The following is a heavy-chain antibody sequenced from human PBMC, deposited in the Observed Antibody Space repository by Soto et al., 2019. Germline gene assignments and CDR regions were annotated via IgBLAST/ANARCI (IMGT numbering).Heavy chain of an antibody. Sequence: VQLVESGGGVVQPGRSLRLSCAASGFTFSSYGMHWVRQAPGKGLEWVAVIWYDGSNKYYADSVKGRFTISRDNSKNTLYLQMNSLRAEDTAVYYCARGSMYSSGWYGSHYGMDVWGQGTTVTVSS. CDR2: IWYDGSNK. CDR3: ARGSMYSSGWYGSHYGMDV. CDR1: GFTFSSYG. J-gene: IGHJ6*02. V-gene: IGHV3-33*01. D-gene: IGHD6-19*01.